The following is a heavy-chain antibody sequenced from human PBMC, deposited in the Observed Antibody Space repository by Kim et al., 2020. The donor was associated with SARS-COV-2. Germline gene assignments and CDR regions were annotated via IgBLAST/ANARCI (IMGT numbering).Heavy chain of an antibody. J-gene: IGHJ4*02. V-gene: IGHV4-59*01. CDR2: IYYSGST. D-gene: IGHD3-16*01. CDR3: ARGPHDSVGY. Sequence: SETLSLTCTVSGGSISSYYWSWIRQPPGKGLEWIGYIYYSGSTNYNPSLKSRVTISVDTSKNQFSLKLSSVTAADTAVYYCARGPHDSVGYWGQGTLVTVSS. CDR1: GGSISSYY.